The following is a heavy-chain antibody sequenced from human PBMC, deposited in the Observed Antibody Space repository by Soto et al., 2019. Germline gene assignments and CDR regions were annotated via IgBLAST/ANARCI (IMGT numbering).Heavy chain of an antibody. V-gene: IGHV3-43*01. Sequence: PGGSLRLSCAASGFPCEDYTLHWVRQDPGKGLEWVSLISWDGNSTYYADSVKGRFTISRDNSKNTLYLQMNSLRAEDTAVYYCARPSKYYDFWSGYSKSSYYYYYGMDVWGQGTTVTVSS. D-gene: IGHD3-3*01. CDR1: GFPCEDYT. J-gene: IGHJ6*02. CDR3: ARPSKYYDFWSGYSKSSYYYYYGMDV. CDR2: ISWDGNST.